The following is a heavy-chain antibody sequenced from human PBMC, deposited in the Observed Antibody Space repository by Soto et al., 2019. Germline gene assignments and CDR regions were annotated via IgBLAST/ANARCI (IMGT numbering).Heavy chain of an antibody. CDR3: AKAYVLTPSSDAFDI. D-gene: IGHD3-16*01. CDR2: ISYDGSNK. Sequence: GGSLRLSCAASGFTFSSYGMHWVRQAPGKGLEWVAVISYDGSNKYYADSVKGRFTISRDNSKNTLYLQMSSLRAEDTAVYYCAKAYVLTPSSDAFDIWGQGTMVTVSS. CDR1: GFTFSSYG. V-gene: IGHV3-30*18. J-gene: IGHJ3*02.